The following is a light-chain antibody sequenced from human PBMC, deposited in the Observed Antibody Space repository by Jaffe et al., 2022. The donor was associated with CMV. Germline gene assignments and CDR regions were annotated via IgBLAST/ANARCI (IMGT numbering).Light chain of an antibody. CDR1: TSNIGNNY. CDR2: ENN. V-gene: IGLV1-51*02. J-gene: IGLJ2*01. CDR3: GTWDGSLSAGV. Sequence: QSVLTQPPSVSAAPGQKVTISCSGSTSNIGNNYVSWYQQLPGTAPKLLISENNKRYSGIPDRFSASKSGTSATLDITGLQTGDEADYYCGTWDGSLSAGVFGGGTKLTVL.